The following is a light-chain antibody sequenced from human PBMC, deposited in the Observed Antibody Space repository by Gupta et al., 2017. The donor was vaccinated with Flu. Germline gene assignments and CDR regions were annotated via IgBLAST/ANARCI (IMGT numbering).Light chain of an antibody. CDR3: QQYGSSRPDS. CDR2: GAS. CDR1: QSVSSSY. V-gene: IGKV3-20*01. J-gene: IGKJ2*03. Sequence: EIVMPQSPGTLSLSPGERATLTCRASQSVSSSYLAGYQQKPGEAPRLLIYGASSRATGIPDRFSGSRAGTDFTLTISRLEPEDVAVYYCQQYGSSRPDSFGQGTKLEIK.